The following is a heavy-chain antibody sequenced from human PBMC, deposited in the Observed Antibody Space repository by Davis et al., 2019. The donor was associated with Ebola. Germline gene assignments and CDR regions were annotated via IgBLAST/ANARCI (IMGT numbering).Heavy chain of an antibody. CDR1: GYTFTSYG. D-gene: IGHD3-3*01. CDR3: ARTPYYEFWSGSPKDYYYGMDV. CDR2: ISAYNGNT. V-gene: IGHV1-18*04. Sequence: ASVKVSCKASGYTFTSYGISWVRQAPGQGLEWMGWISAYNGNTNYAQKLQGRVTMTTDTSTSTAYMELRSLRSDDTAVYYCARTPYYEFWSGSPKDYYYGMDVRGQGTTVTVSS. J-gene: IGHJ6*02.